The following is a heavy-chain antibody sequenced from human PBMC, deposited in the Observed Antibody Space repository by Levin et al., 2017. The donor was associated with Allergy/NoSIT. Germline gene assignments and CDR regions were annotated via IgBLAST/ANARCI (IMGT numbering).Heavy chain of an antibody. CDR3: ARQSCSGTSCCYFDY. J-gene: IGHJ4*02. D-gene: IGHD2-2*01. CDR2: IHDSGKT. V-gene: IGHV4-59*08. Sequence: SETLSLTCTVSDGSIYGHYWTWIRQPPGKGLEYIGYIHDSGKTHYNPSLESRVNIFVDASKNQFSLKLSSVPAADTAIYYCARQSCSGTSCCYFDYWGQGALVTVSS. CDR1: DGSIYGHY.